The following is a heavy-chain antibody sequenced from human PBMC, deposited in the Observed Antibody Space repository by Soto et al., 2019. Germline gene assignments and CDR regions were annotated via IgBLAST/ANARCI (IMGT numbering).Heavy chain of an antibody. D-gene: IGHD4-17*01. CDR3: ARRPTTVTTDYFDY. V-gene: IGHV4-4*02. CDR2: IYHSWST. CDR1: SGSISSDNW. Sequence: QVQLQESGPGLVKPSGTLSLTCAVSSGSISSDNWWSWVRQPPGKGLEYIGEIYHSWSTNYNPSLKSRVTISVDKSKNQFSLNLSSVTAADTAVYYCARRPTTVTTDYFDYWCQGTLVTVSS. J-gene: IGHJ4*02.